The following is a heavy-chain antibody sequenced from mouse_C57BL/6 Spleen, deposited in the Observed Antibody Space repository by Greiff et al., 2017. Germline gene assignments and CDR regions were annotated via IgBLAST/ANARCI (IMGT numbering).Heavy chain of an antibody. D-gene: IGHD1-1*01. CDR3: AGYYGSYWYFDV. CDR2: IDPETGGT. V-gene: IGHV1-15*01. J-gene: IGHJ1*03. CDR1: GYTFTDYE. Sequence: QVQLQQSGAELVRPGASVTLSCKASGYTFTDYEMHWVKQTPVHGLEWIGAIDPETGGTAYNQKFKGKAILTVDTSSSTAYMQLSSLTSEDSAVYYCAGYYGSYWYFDVWGTGTTVTVSS.